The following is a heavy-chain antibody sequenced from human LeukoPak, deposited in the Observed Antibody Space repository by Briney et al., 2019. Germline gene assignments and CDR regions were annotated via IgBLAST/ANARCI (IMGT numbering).Heavy chain of an antibody. CDR2: IIPIFGTA. D-gene: IGHD2-2*01. J-gene: IGHJ3*02. CDR3: ASLQDCSSTSCYAPLDAFDI. CDR1: GGTFSSYA. Sequence: ASVKVSCKASGGTFSSYAISWVRQAPGQGLEWMGGIIPIFGTANYAQKFQGRVTITADESTSTAYMELSSLRSEDTAVYYCASLQDCSSTSCYAPLDAFDIWGQGTMVTVSS. V-gene: IGHV1-69*01.